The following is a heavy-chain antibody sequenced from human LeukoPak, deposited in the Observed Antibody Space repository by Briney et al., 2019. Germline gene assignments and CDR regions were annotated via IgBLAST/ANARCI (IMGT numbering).Heavy chain of an antibody. D-gene: IGHD5-18*01. Sequence: PGGSLRLSCAASGFTFDDYAMHWVRQAPGKGLEWVSGISWNSGSIGYADSVKGRFTISRDNAKNSLYLQMNSLRAEDMALYYCAKGSGYSYGKPYYFDYWGQGTLVTVSS. V-gene: IGHV3-9*03. CDR3: AKGSGYSYGKPYYFDY. J-gene: IGHJ4*02. CDR1: GFTFDDYA. CDR2: ISWNSGSI.